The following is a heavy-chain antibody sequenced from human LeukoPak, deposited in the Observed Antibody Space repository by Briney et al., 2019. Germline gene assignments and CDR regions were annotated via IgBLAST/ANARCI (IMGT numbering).Heavy chain of an antibody. CDR2: IYYSGST. V-gene: IGHV4-59*01. CDR1: GDSISGYY. D-gene: IGHD3-10*01. J-gene: IGHJ4*02. Sequence: SETLSLTCTVSGDSISGYYWSWIRQPPGKGLEWIGYIYYSGSTNYNPSLKSRVTISVDTSKNQFSLKLSSVTAADTAVYYCASLGPVRGANRPIDYWGQGTLVTVSS. CDR3: ASLGPVRGANRPIDY.